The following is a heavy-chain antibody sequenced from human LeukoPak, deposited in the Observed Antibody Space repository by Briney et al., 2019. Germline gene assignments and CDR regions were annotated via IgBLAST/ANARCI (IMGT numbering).Heavy chain of an antibody. V-gene: IGHV3-74*01. J-gene: IGHJ4*02. CDR1: GVTLGSYA. Sequence: PGGSLRLSCAASGVTLGSYAMHWVRQAPGKGLVWVCRVKSDGSVTSYADSVKGRFTISRDNAKSTLYLQMNSLRAEDTAVYYCARDGFLGPVTAYLDYWGQGTPVTVSS. CDR3: ARDGFLGPVTAYLDY. CDR2: VKSDGSVT. D-gene: IGHD3/OR15-3a*01.